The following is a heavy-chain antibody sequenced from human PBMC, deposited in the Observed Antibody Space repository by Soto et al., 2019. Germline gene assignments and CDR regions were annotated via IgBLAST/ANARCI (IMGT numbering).Heavy chain of an antibody. J-gene: IGHJ4*02. D-gene: IGHD6-13*01. Sequence: EVQLVESGGGLVQPGGSPRLSCAASGFTFSSYWMSWVRQAPGKGLEWVANIKQDGSEKYYVDSVKGRFTISRDNAKNSLYLQMNSLRAEDTAVYYCAREAGYSSSWSDYWGQGTLVTVSS. CDR1: GFTFSSYW. CDR2: IKQDGSEK. CDR3: AREAGYSSSWSDY. V-gene: IGHV3-7*03.